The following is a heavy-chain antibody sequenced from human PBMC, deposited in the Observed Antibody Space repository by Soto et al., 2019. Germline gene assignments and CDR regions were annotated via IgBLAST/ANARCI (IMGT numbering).Heavy chain of an antibody. J-gene: IGHJ4*02. Sequence: EVQLLESGGGLVQPGGSLRLSCAASGFTFSSYAMSWVRQAPGKGLEWVSGVSGSGGSTHYEDSVKGRFTISRDNSKNTLYLQMNSLRAEDTAVYYCASRGSYYELDYWGQGTLVTVSS. CDR3: ASRGSYYELDY. D-gene: IGHD3-22*01. V-gene: IGHV3-23*01. CDR2: VSGSGGST. CDR1: GFTFSSYA.